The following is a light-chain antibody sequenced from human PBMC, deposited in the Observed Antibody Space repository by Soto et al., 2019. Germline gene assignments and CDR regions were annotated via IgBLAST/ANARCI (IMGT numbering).Light chain of an antibody. J-gene: IGKJ1*01. CDR1: QSISSW. Sequence: DIQMTQSPSTLSSSLGDRVTITCRASQSISSWLAWYQQKPGKAPKLLIYDASSLESGVPSRFSGSGSGTEFTLTISSLQPDDVATYYCQQYRAFGQGTKVDIK. V-gene: IGKV1-5*01. CDR2: DAS. CDR3: QQYRA.